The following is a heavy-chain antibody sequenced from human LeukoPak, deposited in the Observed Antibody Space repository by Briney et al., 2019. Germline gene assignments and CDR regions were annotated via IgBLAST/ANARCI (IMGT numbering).Heavy chain of an antibody. CDR3: ARSGYSYAAYYYYGMDV. V-gene: IGHV4-39*01. D-gene: IGHD5-18*01. CDR1: GGSISSYY. J-gene: IGHJ6*02. CDR2: IYYSGST. Sequence: SETLSLTCTVSGGSISSYYWGWIRQPPGKGLEWIGSIYYSGSTYYSPSLKSRVTISVDTSKNQFSLKLSSVTAADTAVYYCARSGYSYAAYYYYGMDVWGQGTTVTVSS.